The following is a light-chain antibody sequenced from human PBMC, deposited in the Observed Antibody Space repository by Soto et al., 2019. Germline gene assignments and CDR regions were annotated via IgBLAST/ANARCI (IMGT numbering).Light chain of an antibody. CDR1: RNVLYSSNNKNY. CDR2: WAS. J-gene: IGKJ2*01. CDR3: QQYLITPFT. V-gene: IGKV4-1*01. Sequence: DIVMTQSPESLAVSLGERATINCKSSRNVLYSSNNKNYLACYQQKPGQPPKLLIYWASTRASGVPDRFSGSGSGTDFTLTISSLQAEDVAVYYCQQYLITPFTFGQGTKLDFK.